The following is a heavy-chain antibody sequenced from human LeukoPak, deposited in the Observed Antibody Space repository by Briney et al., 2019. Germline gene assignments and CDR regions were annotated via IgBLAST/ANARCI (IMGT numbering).Heavy chain of an antibody. J-gene: IGHJ4*02. V-gene: IGHV5-51*01. Sequence: GESLKSSCKGAGYTFTNYWIGWGRQMPGKGLEWRGIIYPGDSDTRYRPSFQGQVTISADKSIRPAYLQWSSLKASDTAMYYCARRAVGATSGPFVYWGQGTLVSVSS. CDR1: GYTFTNYW. D-gene: IGHD1-26*01. CDR2: IYPGDSDT. CDR3: ARRAVGATSGPFVY.